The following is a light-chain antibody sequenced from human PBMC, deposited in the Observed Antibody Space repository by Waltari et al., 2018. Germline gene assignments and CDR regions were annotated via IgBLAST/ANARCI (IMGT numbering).Light chain of an antibody. CDR2: LNSDGSP. V-gene: IGLV4-69*01. CDR1: SGHSSHA. J-gene: IGLJ2*01. CDR3: QTWATGIRV. Sequence: QLVLTQSPSASASLGASVQLTCTLSSGHSSHAIAWHQQQPEKGPRYLMRLNSDGSPTKGDGIPDRFSGSSSGAERYLTISSLQSEDEADYYCQTWATGIRVFGGGTKLTVL.